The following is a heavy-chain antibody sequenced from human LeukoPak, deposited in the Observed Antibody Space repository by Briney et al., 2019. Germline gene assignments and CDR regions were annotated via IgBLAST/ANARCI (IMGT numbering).Heavy chain of an antibody. CDR3: ANRPFYGGNHY. J-gene: IGHJ4*02. CDR1: GGSFSGYY. Sequence: SETLSLTCAVYGGSFSGYYWSWIRQPPGKGLEWIGEINHSGSTNYNPSLKSRVTISVDTSKNQFSLKLSSVTAADTAVYYCANRPFYGGNHYGRQGPLVTVSS. D-gene: IGHD4-23*01. V-gene: IGHV4-34*01. CDR2: INHSGST.